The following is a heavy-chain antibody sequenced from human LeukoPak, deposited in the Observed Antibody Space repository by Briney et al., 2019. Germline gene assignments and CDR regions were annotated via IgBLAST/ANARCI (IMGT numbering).Heavy chain of an antibody. CDR2: INPNSGGT. J-gene: IGHJ6*03. Sequence: ASVKVSCKASGYIFTGYFMHWVRQAPGQGLEWMGWINPNSGGTNFAQKFQGRVTMTRDTSISTAYMELSSLRSDDTAVYYCARDRAAMVVFYYMDVWGKGTTITVSS. CDR3: ARDRAAMVVFYYMDV. V-gene: IGHV1-2*02. CDR1: GYIFTGYF. D-gene: IGHD5-18*01.